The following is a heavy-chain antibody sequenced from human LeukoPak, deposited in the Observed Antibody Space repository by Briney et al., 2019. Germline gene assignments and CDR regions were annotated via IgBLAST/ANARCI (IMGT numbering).Heavy chain of an antibody. CDR1: GGSFSGYY. J-gene: IGHJ6*03. V-gene: IGHV4-34*01. Sequence: SETLSLTCAVYGGSFSGYYWSWIRQPPGKGLEWIGEINHSGSTNYNPSLKSRVTISVDTSKNQFSLKLSSVTAADTAVYYCARLRRQQLVRGYYYMDVWGKGTTVTISS. CDR3: ARLRRQQLVRGYYYMDV. D-gene: IGHD6-13*01. CDR2: INHSGST.